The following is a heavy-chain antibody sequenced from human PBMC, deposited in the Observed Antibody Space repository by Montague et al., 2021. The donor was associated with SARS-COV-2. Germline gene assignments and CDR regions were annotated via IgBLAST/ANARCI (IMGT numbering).Heavy chain of an antibody. Sequence: SETLSLTCTVSGDSRRSSYWNWIRQPPGKGLEYIGYTYYSGVANYNPSLRSRVTISLDTSKNQFSLNLRSVTAADTAVYYCARSVVGGTYRHTRWFDPWGQGTLVTVFS. V-gene: IGHV4-59*13. CDR1: GDSRRSSY. CDR2: TYYSGVA. J-gene: IGHJ5*02. CDR3: ARSVVGGTYRHTRWFDP. D-gene: IGHD3-16*02.